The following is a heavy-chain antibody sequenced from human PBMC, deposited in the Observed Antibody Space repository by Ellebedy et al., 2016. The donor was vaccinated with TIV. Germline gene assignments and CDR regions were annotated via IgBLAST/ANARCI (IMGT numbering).Heavy chain of an antibody. D-gene: IGHD1-20*01. CDR3: ARDRANWKGSPDNWFDP. CDR1: GYTFTGYY. Sequence: ASVKVSXXASGYTFTGYYMHWVRQAPGQGLEWMGWINPNSGGTNYAQKFQGRVTMTRDTSISTAYMELSRLRSDDTAVYYCARDRANWKGSPDNWFDPWGQGTLVTVSS. CDR2: INPNSGGT. V-gene: IGHV1-2*02. J-gene: IGHJ5*02.